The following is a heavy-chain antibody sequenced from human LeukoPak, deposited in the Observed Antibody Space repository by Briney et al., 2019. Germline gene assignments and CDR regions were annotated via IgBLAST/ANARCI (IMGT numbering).Heavy chain of an antibody. J-gene: IGHJ5*02. CDR2: INPNSGGT. V-gene: IGHV1-2*02. D-gene: IGHD4-17*01. CDR1: GYTFTGYY. Sequence: GASVKVSCKASGYTFTGYYMHWVRQAPGQGLEWMGWINPNSGGTNYAQKFQGRVTMTRDTSISTAYMELSSLRSEDTAVYYCAGGWYGDYGNWFDPWGQGTLVTVSS. CDR3: AGGWYGDYGNWFDP.